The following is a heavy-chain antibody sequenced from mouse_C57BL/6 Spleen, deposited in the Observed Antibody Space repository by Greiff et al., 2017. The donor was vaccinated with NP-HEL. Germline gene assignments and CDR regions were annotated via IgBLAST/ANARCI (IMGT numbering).Heavy chain of an antibody. D-gene: IGHD1-1*01. V-gene: IGHV1-72*01. CDR1: GYTFTSYW. CDR2: IDPNSGGT. Sequence: QVQLQQSGAELVKPGASVKLSCKASGYTFTSYWMHWVKQRPGRGLEWIGRIDPNSGGTKYNEKFKSKATLTVDKPSSTAYMQLSSLTSEDFAVYYCARRGSNHYYYAMDYWGQGTSVTVSS. J-gene: IGHJ4*01. CDR3: ARRGSNHYYYAMDY.